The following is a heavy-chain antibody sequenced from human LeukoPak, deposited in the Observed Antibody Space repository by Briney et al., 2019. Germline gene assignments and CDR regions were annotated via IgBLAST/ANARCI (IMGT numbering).Heavy chain of an antibody. D-gene: IGHD3-22*01. J-gene: IGHJ4*02. CDR1: GFTFSSYG. CDR3: AQGGYYYDSSGSPLIDY. Sequence: GGSLRLSCAASGFTFSSYGMHWVRQAPGKGLEWVAFIRYDGSNKYYADSVKGRFTISRDNSKNTLYLQMNSLRAEDTAVYYCAQGGYYYDSSGSPLIDYWGQGTLVTVSS. CDR2: IRYDGSNK. V-gene: IGHV3-30*02.